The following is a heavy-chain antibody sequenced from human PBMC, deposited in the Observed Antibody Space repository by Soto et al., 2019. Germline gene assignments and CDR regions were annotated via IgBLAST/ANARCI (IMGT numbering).Heavy chain of an antibody. J-gene: IGHJ6*02. CDR2: ISPSTSHI. CDR1: GFTFSSCT. Sequence: EVHLVESGGGLVKPGGSLRLSCAVSGFTFSSCTMNWVRQAPGKGLEWVSSISPSTSHIYYADSVKGRFTISRDNAKNSLFLQMNSLRAEDTAVYYCSGCSGGACHQNYGTDVWGQGTTVTVSS. CDR3: SGCSGGACHQNYGTDV. V-gene: IGHV3-21*01. D-gene: IGHD2-15*01.